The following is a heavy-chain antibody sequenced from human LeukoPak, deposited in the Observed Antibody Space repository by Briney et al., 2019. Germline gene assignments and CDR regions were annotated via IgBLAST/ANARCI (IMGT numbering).Heavy chain of an antibody. V-gene: IGHV3-48*03. CDR2: LSSSGSAF. CDR3: ARSARLMKGVVEVTALDD. D-gene: IGHD3-3*01. J-gene: IGHJ4*02. Sequence: GGSLRLSCEDSGFTFRSYEMNWVRQAPGKGLEWIAYLSSSGSAFSYADSVKGRFTIARDNAKNSVYLEMNSLRADDTAVYYCARSARLMKGVVEVTALDDWGQGTLVTVSS. CDR1: GFTFRSYE.